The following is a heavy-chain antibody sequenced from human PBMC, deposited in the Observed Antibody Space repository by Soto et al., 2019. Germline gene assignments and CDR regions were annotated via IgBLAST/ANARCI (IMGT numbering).Heavy chain of an antibody. V-gene: IGHV3-30*04. D-gene: IGHD2-8*01. Sequence: QEQLVESGRGVVQPGRSLRLSCAASGFTFRTYAMHWVRQAPGKGLEWVAVISSDGRKEFYVDSVKGRFTISRDNSKNTLYLQMNSPRTDDTAIYYCARDNGGYWGQGTLVTVSS. CDR3: ARDNGGY. J-gene: IGHJ4*02. CDR2: ISSDGRKE. CDR1: GFTFRTYA.